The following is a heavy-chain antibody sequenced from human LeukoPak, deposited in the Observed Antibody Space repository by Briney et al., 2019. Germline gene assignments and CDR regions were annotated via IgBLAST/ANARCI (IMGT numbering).Heavy chain of an antibody. V-gene: IGHV4-38-2*02. CDR1: GYSISSGYY. Sequence: SETLSLTCTVSGYSISSGYYWGWIRQPPGKGLEWIGSIYHSGSTYYNPSLKSRLTISVDTSKNQFILKLSSMTAADTALYYCARLRGYTSGNPGYWGQGSLVTVSS. J-gene: IGHJ4*02. CDR2: IYHSGST. CDR3: ARLRGYTSGNPGY. D-gene: IGHD5-18*01.